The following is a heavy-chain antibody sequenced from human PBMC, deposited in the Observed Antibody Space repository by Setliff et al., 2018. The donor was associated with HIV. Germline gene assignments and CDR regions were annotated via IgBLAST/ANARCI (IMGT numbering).Heavy chain of an antibody. CDR2: IYTSGST. CDR1: GGSVSSGGYY. V-gene: IGHV4-61*02. J-gene: IGHJ4*02. CDR3: ARESPRNYYYNFWSGYPSYFDY. D-gene: IGHD3-3*01. Sequence: PSETLSLTCTVSGGSVSSGGYYWSWIRQPAGKGLEWIGRIYTSGSTSYNPSLKSRVTISVDTSRNQFSLNLNSVTAADTAVYYCARESPRNYYYNFWSGYPSYFDYWGQGTLVTVSS.